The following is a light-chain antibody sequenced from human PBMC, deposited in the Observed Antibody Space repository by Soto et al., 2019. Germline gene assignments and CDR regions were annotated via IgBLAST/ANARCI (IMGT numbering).Light chain of an antibody. CDR3: MQSIQLPPF. CDR2: EVF. Sequence: DIVMTQTPLSLSVTPGQPASISCKSSQSLLFSDAKTYLYWYLQRPGPPPQLLISEVFNRFSGVPDRFSGSGSGTDFTLTISRVEAEDVGIYYCMQSIQLPPFFGPGTKVDMK. J-gene: IGKJ3*01. CDR1: QSLLFSDAKTY. V-gene: IGKV2D-29*01.